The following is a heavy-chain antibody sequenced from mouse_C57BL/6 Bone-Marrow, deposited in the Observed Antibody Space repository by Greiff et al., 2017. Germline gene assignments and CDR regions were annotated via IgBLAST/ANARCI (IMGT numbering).Heavy chain of an antibody. CDR1: GYSITSGYD. D-gene: IGHD1-1*01. V-gene: IGHV3-1*01. J-gene: IGHJ1*03. CDR3: AREDSYGSSFDWYFDV. CDR2: ISYSGST. Sequence: EVKVVESGPGMVKPSQSLSLTCTVTGYSITSGYDWHWIRHFPGNNLEWMGYISYSGSTNYNPSLKSRISITHDTSKNHFFLKLNSVTTEDTATYYCAREDSYGSSFDWYFDVWGTGTTVTVSS.